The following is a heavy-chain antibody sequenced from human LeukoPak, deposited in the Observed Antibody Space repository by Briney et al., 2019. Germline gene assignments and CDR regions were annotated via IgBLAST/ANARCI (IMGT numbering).Heavy chain of an antibody. J-gene: IGHJ3*02. V-gene: IGHV6-1*01. D-gene: IGHD3-9*01. CDR1: GDSVSSNSAA. Sequence: SQTLSLTCAISGDSVSSNSAAWNWIRQSPSRGLEWLGRTYYRSKWYNDYAVSVKSRITINPDTSKNQFSLQLNSVTPEDTAVYYCARAPAGRYFDWLLYQNAFDIWGQGTMVTVSS. CDR2: TYYRSKWYN. CDR3: ARAPAGRYFDWLLYQNAFDI.